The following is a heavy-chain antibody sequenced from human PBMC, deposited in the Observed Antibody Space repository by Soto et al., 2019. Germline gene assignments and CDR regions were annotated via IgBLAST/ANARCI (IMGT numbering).Heavy chain of an antibody. D-gene: IGHD3-22*01. CDR1: GYTFTSYY. V-gene: IGHV1-46*01. CDR2: INPSGGST. CDR3: ARAGTYYYDSSGYYIFDY. Sequence: GASVKVSCKASGYTFTSYYMHWVRQAPGQGLEWMGIINPSGGSTSYAQKFQGRVTMTRDTSTSTVYMELSSLRSEDTAAYYCARAGTYYYDSSGYYIFDYWGQGTLVTVSS. J-gene: IGHJ4*02.